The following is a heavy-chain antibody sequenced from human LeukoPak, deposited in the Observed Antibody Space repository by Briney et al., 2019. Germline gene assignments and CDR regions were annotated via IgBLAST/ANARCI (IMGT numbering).Heavy chain of an antibody. CDR1: GYTFTGYY. Sequence: ASVKVSCKASGYTFTGYYMHWVRQAPGQGLEWMGWINPNSGGTNYAQKFQGWVTMTRDTSISTAYMEPSRLRSDDTAVYYCARAARDRYSSSWFDWGQGTLVTVSS. CDR3: ARAARDRYSSSWFD. D-gene: IGHD6-13*01. J-gene: IGHJ4*02. CDR2: INPNSGGT. V-gene: IGHV1-2*04.